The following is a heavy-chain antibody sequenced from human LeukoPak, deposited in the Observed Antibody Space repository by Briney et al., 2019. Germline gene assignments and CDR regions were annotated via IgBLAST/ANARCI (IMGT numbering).Heavy chain of an antibody. Sequence: SQTLSLTCTVSGGSISSGGYYWSWIRQPPGKGLEWIGYIYHRGSTYYNPSLKSRVTISVDRSKNQFSLKLSSVTAADTAVYYCARERFFERHWFDPWGQGTLVTVSS. CDR3: ARERFFERHWFDP. CDR1: GGSISSGGYY. J-gene: IGHJ5*02. D-gene: IGHD3-3*01. CDR2: IYHRGST. V-gene: IGHV4-30-2*01.